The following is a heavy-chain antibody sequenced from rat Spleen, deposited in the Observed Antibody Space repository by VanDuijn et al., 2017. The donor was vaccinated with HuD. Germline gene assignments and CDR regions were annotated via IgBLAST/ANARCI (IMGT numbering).Heavy chain of an antibody. D-gene: IGHD4-3*01. J-gene: IGHJ4*01. Sequence: QVQLKESGPGLVQPSQTLSLTCTVSGFSLTSYNVHWVRQPTGKGLEWMGVIWTGGSTDYNSALKSRLSISRDTSKSQVFLKMNSLQIEDIATYYCARGSSGYDYVMDAWGQGASVTVSS. CDR3: ARGSSGYDYVMDA. CDR1: GFSLTSYN. CDR2: IWTGGST. V-gene: IGHV2-30*01.